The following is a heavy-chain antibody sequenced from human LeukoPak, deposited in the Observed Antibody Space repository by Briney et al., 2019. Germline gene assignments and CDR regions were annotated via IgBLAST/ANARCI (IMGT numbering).Heavy chain of an antibody. Sequence: GGSLRLSCVASGFTLGTFWMTWVRQAPGKGLEWVANIKQDESERYYVDSVKGRFTISRDNAKRSLYLQMNSLRVEDTAVYYCASWEGSSWFDYWGQGTLVTVSS. CDR1: GFTLGTFW. V-gene: IGHV3-7*03. CDR2: IKQDESER. J-gene: IGHJ4*02. CDR3: ASWEGSSWFDY. D-gene: IGHD6-13*01.